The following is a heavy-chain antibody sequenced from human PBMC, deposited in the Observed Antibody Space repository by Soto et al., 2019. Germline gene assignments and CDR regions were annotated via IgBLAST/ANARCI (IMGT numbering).Heavy chain of an antibody. V-gene: IGHV4-61*01. CDR1: GGSVSSGSYY. J-gene: IGHJ4*02. D-gene: IGHD2-15*01. Sequence: QVPLQESGPGLVKPSETLSLTCTVSGGSVSSGSYYWSWIRQPPGKGLEWIAYIYNSGSTNYNPSLKSRVTISVDTSKNQFSLKLSSVTAADTAVYYCARANRVVAHFDYWGQGTLVTVSS. CDR2: IYNSGST. CDR3: ARANRVVAHFDY.